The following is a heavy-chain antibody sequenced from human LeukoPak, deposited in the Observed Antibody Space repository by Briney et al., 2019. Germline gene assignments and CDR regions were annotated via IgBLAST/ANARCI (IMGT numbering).Heavy chain of an antibody. V-gene: IGHV3-11*06. J-gene: IGHJ4*02. CDR2: ISSSSSYT. Sequence: GGSLRLSCAGSGYTFSDYYMSWIRQAPGKGLEWVSYISSSSSYTNYADSVKGRFTISRDNAKNSLYLQMNSLRAEDTAVYYCARDPMGYGDYGFDYWGQGTLVTVSS. D-gene: IGHD4-17*01. CDR3: ARDPMGYGDYGFDY. CDR1: GYTFSDYY.